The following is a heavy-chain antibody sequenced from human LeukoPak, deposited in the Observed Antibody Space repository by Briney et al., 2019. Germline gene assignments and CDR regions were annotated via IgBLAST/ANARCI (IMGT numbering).Heavy chain of an antibody. J-gene: IGHJ6*02. Sequence: ASVKVSCKASGYTFSSYGISWVRQAPGQGLEWMGWISGYNGNINYAQNLRGRVTMTTDTFTSTAYMELRSLRSDDTAVYYCARDRLYSYGYYGMDVWGQGTTVTVSS. D-gene: IGHD5-18*01. CDR1: GYTFSSYG. V-gene: IGHV1-18*01. CDR3: ARDRLYSYGYYGMDV. CDR2: ISGYNGNI.